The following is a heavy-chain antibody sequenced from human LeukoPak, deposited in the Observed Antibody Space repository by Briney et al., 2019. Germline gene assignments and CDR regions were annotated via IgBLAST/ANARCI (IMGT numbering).Heavy chain of an antibody. D-gene: IGHD5-18*01. CDR2: IYRSGST. CDR1: GYSISSGYY. Sequence: SETLSLTCAVSGYSISSGYYWGWIRQPPGKGLEWIGSIYRSGSTYYNPSLKSRVTISVDTSKNQFSLKLSSVTAADTAVYYCARGSTAMADFDYWGQGTLVTVSS. V-gene: IGHV4-38-2*01. J-gene: IGHJ4*02. CDR3: ARGSTAMADFDY.